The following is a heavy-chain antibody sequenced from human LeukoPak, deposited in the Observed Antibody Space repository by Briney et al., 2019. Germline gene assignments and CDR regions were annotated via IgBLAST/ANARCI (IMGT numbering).Heavy chain of an antibody. CDR3: ARPSAAAGLFDY. Sequence: PGGSLRLSCAASGFTFSSYGMHWVRQAPGKGLKWVAVIWYDGSNKYYADSVKGRFTISRDNSKNTLYLQMNSLRAEDTAVYYCARPSAAAGLFDYWGQGTLVTVSS. V-gene: IGHV3-33*01. J-gene: IGHJ4*02. D-gene: IGHD6-13*01. CDR1: GFTFSSYG. CDR2: IWYDGSNK.